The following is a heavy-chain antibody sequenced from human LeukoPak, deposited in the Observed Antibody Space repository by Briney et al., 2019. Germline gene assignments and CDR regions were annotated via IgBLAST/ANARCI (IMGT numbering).Heavy chain of an antibody. CDR1: GGSISSYY. D-gene: IGHD6-13*01. Sequence: SETLSLTCTVSGGSISSYYWSWIRQPAGKGLEWIGRIYTSGRSNYNPSLKSRVTMSVDTSKNQFSLKLSSVTAADTAVYYCARDEAKGIAAAGTKFDYWGQGTLVTVSS. V-gene: IGHV4-4*07. CDR3: ARDEAKGIAAAGTKFDY. J-gene: IGHJ4*02. CDR2: IYTSGRS.